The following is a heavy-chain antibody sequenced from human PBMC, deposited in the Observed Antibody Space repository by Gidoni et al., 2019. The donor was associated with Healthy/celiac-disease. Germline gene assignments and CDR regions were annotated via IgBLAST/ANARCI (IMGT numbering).Heavy chain of an antibody. J-gene: IGHJ6*02. CDR1: GFTVSSNY. D-gene: IGHD3-9*01. CDR3: ARNFDWKYYYGMDV. Sequence: EVQLVESGGGLVQPGGSLRLSCAASGFTVSSNYMSWVRQAPGKGLEWVSVIYSGGSTYYADSVKGRFTISRDNSKNTLYLQMNSLRAEDTAVYYCARNFDWKYYYGMDVWGQGTTVTVSS. CDR2: IYSGGST. V-gene: IGHV3-66*01.